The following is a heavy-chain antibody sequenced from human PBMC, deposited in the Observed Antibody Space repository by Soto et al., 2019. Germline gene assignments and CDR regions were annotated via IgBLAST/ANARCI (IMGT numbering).Heavy chain of an antibody. Sequence: GGSLRLSCAASGFTFSSYAMSWVRQAPGKGLEWVSAISGSGGSTYYADSVKGRFTISRDNSKNTLYLQMNSLRAEDTAVYYCAKPKYYYDSSGYYLEYFQHWGQGTLVTVSS. CDR3: AKPKYYYDSSGYYLEYFQH. CDR2: ISGSGGST. V-gene: IGHV3-23*01. CDR1: GFTFSSYA. D-gene: IGHD3-22*01. J-gene: IGHJ1*01.